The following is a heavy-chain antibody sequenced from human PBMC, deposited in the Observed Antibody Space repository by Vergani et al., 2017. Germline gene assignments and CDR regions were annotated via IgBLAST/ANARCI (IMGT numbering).Heavy chain of an antibody. Sequence: EVQLVESGGGLVQPGGSLRLSCAASGFTFSSYSMNWVRQAPGKGLEWVSSISSSSSYIYYADSVKGRFTISRDNAKNSLYLQMNSLRAEDTAVYYCARDVGYYDFWSGSGGPYYFDYWGQGTLVTVSS. V-gene: IGHV3-21*01. D-gene: IGHD3-3*01. CDR2: ISSSSSYI. J-gene: IGHJ4*02. CDR1: GFTFSSYS. CDR3: ARDVGYYDFWSGSGGPYYFDY.